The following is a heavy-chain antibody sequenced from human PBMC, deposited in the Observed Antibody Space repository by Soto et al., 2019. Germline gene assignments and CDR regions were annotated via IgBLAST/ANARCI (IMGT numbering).Heavy chain of an antibody. CDR3: ARNLASADV. V-gene: IGHV1-46*01. CDR2: INPSGGST. CDR1: GYTFTSFY. J-gene: IGHJ4*02. Sequence: AASVKVSCKASGYTFTSFYIHWVRQAPGQGLEWMAIINPSGGSTNYAQKFQGRITLTRDTSTSTVYMELSSLRSEDTAVYYCARNLASADVWGQGTLVTVSS. D-gene: IGHD6-13*01.